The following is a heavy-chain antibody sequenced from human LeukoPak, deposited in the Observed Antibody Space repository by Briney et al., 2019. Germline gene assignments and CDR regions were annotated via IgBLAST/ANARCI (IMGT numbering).Heavy chain of an antibody. J-gene: IGHJ4*02. V-gene: IGHV1-18*01. CDR1: GYTFTSYG. D-gene: IGHD2-2*02. Sequence: ASVKVSCKASGYTFTSYGISWVRQAPGQGLEWMGWISAYNGNTNYAQKLQGRVTTTTDTSTSTAYMELRSLRSDDTAVYYCAREEVYCSSTSCYIFDYWGQGTLVTVSS. CDR3: AREEVYCSSTSCYIFDY. CDR2: ISAYNGNT.